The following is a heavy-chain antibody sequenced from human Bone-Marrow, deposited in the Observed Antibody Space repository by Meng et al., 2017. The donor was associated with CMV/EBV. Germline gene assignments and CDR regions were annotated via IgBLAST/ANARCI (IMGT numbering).Heavy chain of an antibody. Sequence: SVKVSCKASGGTFSSYAISWVRQAPGQGLKWMGGIIPIFGTANYAQKFQGRVTITTDESTSTAYMELSSLRSEDTAVYYCARAPINGITGIIWGWFDPWGQGTLVTVSS. D-gene: IGHD1-20*01. CDR1: GGTFSSYA. V-gene: IGHV1-69*05. CDR2: IIPIFGTA. CDR3: ARAPINGITGIIWGWFDP. J-gene: IGHJ5*02.